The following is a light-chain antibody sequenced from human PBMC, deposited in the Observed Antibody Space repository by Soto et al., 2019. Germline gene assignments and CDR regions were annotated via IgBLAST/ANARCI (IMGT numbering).Light chain of an antibody. CDR1: QSISSY. V-gene: IGKV1-39*01. Sequence: DIQMTQSPSSLSASVGDRVTITCRASQSISSYLNWYQQKPGKAPKLLIYAASSLQSGVPSRFSGSGSGTDFTLTISSRQPVDCATYYSQLSYTSPPAFGQGTNVEIK. CDR3: QLSYTSPPA. J-gene: IGKJ1*01. CDR2: AAS.